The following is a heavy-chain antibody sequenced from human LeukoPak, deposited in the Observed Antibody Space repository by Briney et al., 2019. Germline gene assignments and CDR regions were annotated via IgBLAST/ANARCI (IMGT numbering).Heavy chain of an antibody. V-gene: IGHV3-23*01. CDR1: GFTFSSYA. Sequence: GGSLRLSCAASGFTFSSYAMSWVRQAPGKGLEWVSAISGSGGSTYYADSVKGRFTISRDNAKNSLYLQMNSLRAEDTAVYYCARDRSGCIDYWGQGTLVTVSS. J-gene: IGHJ4*02. CDR2: ISGSGGST. CDR3: ARDRSGCIDY. D-gene: IGHD6-19*01.